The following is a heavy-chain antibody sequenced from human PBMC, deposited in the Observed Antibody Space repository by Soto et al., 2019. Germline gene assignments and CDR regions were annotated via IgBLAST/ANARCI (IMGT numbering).Heavy chain of an antibody. CDR3: AREATVVTPLSYYYYGMDV. V-gene: IGHV3-7*03. D-gene: IGHD4-17*01. Sequence: GGSLRLSCAASGFTFSSYWMSWVRQAPGKGLEWVANIKQDGSEKYYVDSVKGRFTISRDNAKNSLYLQMNSLRAEDTAVYYCAREATVVTPLSYYYYGMDVWGQGTTVTVSS. CDR1: GFTFSSYW. CDR2: IKQDGSEK. J-gene: IGHJ6*02.